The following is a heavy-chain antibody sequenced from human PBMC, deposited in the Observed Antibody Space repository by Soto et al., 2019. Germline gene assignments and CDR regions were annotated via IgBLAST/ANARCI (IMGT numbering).Heavy chain of an antibody. V-gene: IGHV3-21*06. CDR2: ISSTTNYI. J-gene: IGHJ4*02. CDR1: GFTFTRYS. CDR3: AREAEDLTSNFDY. Sequence: LRLSCAASGFTFTRYSMNWVRQSPGKGLEWGSSISSTTNYIYYGDSMKGRFTISRDNAKNSLYLEMNSLRAEDTAVYYCAREAEDLTSNFDYWGQGTLVTVSS.